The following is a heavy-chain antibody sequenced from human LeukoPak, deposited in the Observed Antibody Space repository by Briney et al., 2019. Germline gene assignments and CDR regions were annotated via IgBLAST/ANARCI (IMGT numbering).Heavy chain of an antibody. J-gene: IGHJ3*02. Sequence: GESLKISCKGSGYRFTNYWVGWVRQMPGKGLEWMGIISPGDSHTRYSPSFQGQVTISADKSVSTAYLQWSSLKASDTAMYYCARKWGSGWTAFDIWGQGTMVTVSS. CDR2: ISPGDSHT. V-gene: IGHV5-51*01. D-gene: IGHD6-19*01. CDR3: ARKWGSGWTAFDI. CDR1: GYRFTNYW.